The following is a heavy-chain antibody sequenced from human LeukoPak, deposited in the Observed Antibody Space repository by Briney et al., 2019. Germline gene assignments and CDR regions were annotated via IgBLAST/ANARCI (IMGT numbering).Heavy chain of an antibody. CDR2: IWYDGRNK. D-gene: IGHD3-10*02. J-gene: IGHJ3*02. CDR3: ARDGNSFTMFEDLDAFDI. CDR1: GFTFSSYG. Sequence: GGSLRLSCAASGFTFSSYGMHWVRQAPGKGLEWVAVIWYDGRNKYYADSVKGRFTISRDNSKNTLYLQMNSLRAEDTAVYYCARDGNSFTMFEDLDAFDIWGQGTMVTVSS. V-gene: IGHV3-33*01.